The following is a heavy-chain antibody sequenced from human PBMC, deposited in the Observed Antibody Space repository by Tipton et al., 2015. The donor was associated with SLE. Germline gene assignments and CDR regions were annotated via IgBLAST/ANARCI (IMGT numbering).Heavy chain of an antibody. Sequence: SLRLSCAASGFTFSSYDMHWVRQATGKGLEWVSVIGTAGDTYYPGSVKGRFTTSRENAKNSLYLQMNSLRAGDTAVYYCARGSVGGHFDYWGQGTLVTVSS. D-gene: IGHD1-26*01. CDR2: IGTAGDT. CDR1: GFTFSSYD. V-gene: IGHV3-13*01. J-gene: IGHJ4*02. CDR3: ARGSVGGHFDY.